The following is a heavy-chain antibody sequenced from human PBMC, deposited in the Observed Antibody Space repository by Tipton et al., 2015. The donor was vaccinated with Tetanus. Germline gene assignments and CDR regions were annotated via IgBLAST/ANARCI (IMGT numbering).Heavy chain of an antibody. CDR1: GDSVSGYY. D-gene: IGHD2-8*02. Sequence: TLSLTCTVSGDSVSGYYWSWIRQPPGKGLEWVGYVYYTGDTNYNPSLKSRVTISMDRSENQISLKMTSVTAADTAVYYCAGVTAQGTELYFEHWGQGTQVTVSS. V-gene: IGHV4-59*02. J-gene: IGHJ1*01. CDR2: VYYTGDT. CDR3: AGVTAQGTELYFEH.